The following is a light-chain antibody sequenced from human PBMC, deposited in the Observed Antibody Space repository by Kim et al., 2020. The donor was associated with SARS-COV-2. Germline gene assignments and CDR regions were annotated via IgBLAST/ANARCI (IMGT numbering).Light chain of an antibody. CDR3: QTWGTGIWV. Sequence: QLVLTQSLSASASLGASVKLTCTLSSGHSSYAIAWHQQQPEKGPRYLMKLNSDGSHSKGDGIPDRFSGSSSGAERYLTISSLQSEDEADYYCQTWGTGIWVFGGGTQLTVL. CDR2: LNSDGSH. CDR1: SGHSSYA. V-gene: IGLV4-69*01. J-gene: IGLJ3*02.